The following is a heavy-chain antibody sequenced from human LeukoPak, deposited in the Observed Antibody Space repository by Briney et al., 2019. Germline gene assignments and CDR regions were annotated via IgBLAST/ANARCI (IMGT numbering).Heavy chain of an antibody. CDR2: ISYDGSNK. D-gene: IGHD3/OR15-3a*01. V-gene: IGHV3-30*04. CDR3: ARVKEVIPIFGTKRGSWYFDL. Sequence: PGGSLRLSCAASGFTFGTYVIHWVRQAPGKGLEWVAVISYDGSNKYYADSVKGRFTISRDNSKNTLYLQMNSLRSEDTAVYYCARVKEVIPIFGTKRGSWYFDLWGRGTLVTVSS. CDR1: GFTFGTYV. J-gene: IGHJ2*01.